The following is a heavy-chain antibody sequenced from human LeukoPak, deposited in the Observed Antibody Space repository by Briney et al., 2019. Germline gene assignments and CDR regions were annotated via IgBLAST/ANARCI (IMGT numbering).Heavy chain of an antibody. CDR1: GGSISSHF. CDR2: IYYSGST. J-gene: IGHJ6*03. Sequence: SETLSLTCTVSGGSISSHFWSWIRQPPGKGVEWIGYIYYSGSTNYNPSLKSRVTISVDTSKNQFSLKLSSVTAADTDVYYCARASITVTTGVPYYYYYMDVWGKGTTVTVSS. D-gene: IGHD4-11*01. V-gene: IGHV4-59*11. CDR3: ARASITVTTGVPYYYYYMDV.